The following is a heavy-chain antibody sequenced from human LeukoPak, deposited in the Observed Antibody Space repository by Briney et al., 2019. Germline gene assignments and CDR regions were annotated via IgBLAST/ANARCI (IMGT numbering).Heavy chain of an antibody. CDR2: ISSSSSTI. CDR3: ARTFGGVIVTDLDY. Sequence: SGGSLRLSCAASGFTFSSYSMNWVRQAPGKGLEWVSYISSSSSTIYYADSVKGRFTISRDNAKNSLYLQMNSLRAEDTAVYYCARTFGGVIVTDLDYWGQGTLVTVSS. CDR1: GFTFSSYS. D-gene: IGHD3-16*02. J-gene: IGHJ4*02. V-gene: IGHV3-48*01.